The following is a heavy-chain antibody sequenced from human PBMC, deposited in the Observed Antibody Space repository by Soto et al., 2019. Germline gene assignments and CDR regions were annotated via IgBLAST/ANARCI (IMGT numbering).Heavy chain of an antibody. J-gene: IGHJ6*02. CDR1: GGSVSSGSYY. D-gene: IGHD7-27*01. CDR3: ARDGLGNYYYGMDV. V-gene: IGHV4-61*01. CDR2: IYYSGST. Sequence: PSETLSLTGTVSGGSVSSGSYYWSWIRQPPGKGLEWIGYIYYSGSTNYNPSLKSRVTISVDTSKNQFSLKLSSVTAADTAVYYCARDGLGNYYYGMDVWGQGTTVTVSS.